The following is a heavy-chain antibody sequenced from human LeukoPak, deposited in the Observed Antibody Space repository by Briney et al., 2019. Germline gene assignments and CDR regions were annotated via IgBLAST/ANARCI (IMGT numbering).Heavy chain of an antibody. CDR2: MNQDGSEK. Sequence: GGSLRLSCAASGFTFSSYWMSWVRQAPGKGLEWVANMNQDGSEKYYVDSVKGRFTISRDNAKNSLYLQMNSLRAEDTAVYYGYYYTNDDFDMWGQGTMVTVSS. J-gene: IGHJ3*02. CDR1: GFTFSSYW. CDR3: YYYTNDDFDM. V-gene: IGHV3-7*05. D-gene: IGHD3-22*01.